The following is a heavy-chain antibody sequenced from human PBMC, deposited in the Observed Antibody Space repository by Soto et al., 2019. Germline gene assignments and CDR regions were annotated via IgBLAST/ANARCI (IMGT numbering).Heavy chain of an antibody. CDR3: ARDPGGYSYGYYRGVRYYYYGMDF. V-gene: IGHV1-69*13. Sequence: SAEVCWEACGDGIASCSRRWVQQAPGEGLEWMGWIIPIFGTANYAQKFQGRVTVTAEESTSRAYRELGRLRSEDTAVNYGARDPGGYSYGYYRGVRYYYYGMDFWGHGTTVPVSS. D-gene: IGHD5-18*01. CDR2: IIPIFGTA. J-gene: IGHJ6*02. CDR1: GDGIASCS.